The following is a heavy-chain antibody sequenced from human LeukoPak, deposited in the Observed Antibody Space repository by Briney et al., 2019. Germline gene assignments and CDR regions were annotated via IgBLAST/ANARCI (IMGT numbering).Heavy chain of an antibody. V-gene: IGHV1-8*01. Sequence: ASVKVSCKASGYTFTSYDINWVRQATGQGLEWMGWMNPNNGNTGYAQKFQGRVTMTRNTSISTAYMELSSLRSEDTAVYYCARGPLGSSWLTYYYYYGMDVWGQGTTVTVSS. D-gene: IGHD6-13*01. CDR3: ARGPLGSSWLTYYYYYGMDV. CDR1: GYTFTSYD. CDR2: MNPNNGNT. J-gene: IGHJ6*02.